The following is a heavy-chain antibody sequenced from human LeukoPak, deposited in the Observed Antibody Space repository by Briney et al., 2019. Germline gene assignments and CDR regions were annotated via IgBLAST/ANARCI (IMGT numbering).Heavy chain of an antibody. CDR3: ARAHYYDSSGYDNWFDP. V-gene: IGHV4-39*07. J-gene: IGHJ5*02. D-gene: IGHD3-22*01. CDR1: GGSISSSSYY. CDR2: IYYSGST. Sequence: SETLSLTCTVSGGSISSSSYYWGWIRQPPGKGLEWIGSIYYSGSTYYNPSLKSRVTVSVDTSKNQFSLKLSSVTAADTAVYYCARAHYYDSSGYDNWFDPWGQGTLVTVSS.